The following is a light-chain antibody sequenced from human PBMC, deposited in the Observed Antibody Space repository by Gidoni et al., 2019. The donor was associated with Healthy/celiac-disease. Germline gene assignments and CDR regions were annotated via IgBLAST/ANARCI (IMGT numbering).Light chain of an antibody. V-gene: IGKV3-20*01. Sequence: EIVLTQSPGTLSLSPGERATLPCRGSQSVSSSYLAWYQQKPGQAPRLLIYGASSRATGIPDRFSGSGSGTDFTLTISRLEPEDFAVYYCQQYGSSPGTFGQGTKVEIK. J-gene: IGKJ1*01. CDR3: QQYGSSPGT. CDR2: GAS. CDR1: QSVSSSY.